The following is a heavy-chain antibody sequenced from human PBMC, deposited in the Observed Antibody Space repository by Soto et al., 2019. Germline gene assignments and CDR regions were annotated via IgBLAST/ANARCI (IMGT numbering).Heavy chain of an antibody. CDR3: ARALLPHDAFDI. Sequence: PGGSLRLSCAASGFTVSSNYMSWVRQAPGKGLEWVSVIYSGGGTYYADSVKGRFTISRDNSKNTLYLRMNSLRAEDRAVYYCARALLPHDAFDIRAQRTMVTGS. V-gene: IGHV3-66*01. CDR1: GFTVSSNY. CDR2: IYSGGGT. J-gene: IGHJ3*02.